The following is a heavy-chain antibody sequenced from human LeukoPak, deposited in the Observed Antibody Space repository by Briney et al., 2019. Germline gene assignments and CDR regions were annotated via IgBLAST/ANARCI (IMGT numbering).Heavy chain of an antibody. CDR2: IYYSGST. J-gene: IGHJ4*02. V-gene: IGHV4-39*07. D-gene: IGHD3-9*01. CDR1: GGSISSSSYY. Sequence: SETLSLTCTVSGGSISSSSYYWGWLRPPPGTGLEWIGSIYYSGSTYYNPSLKSRVTISVDTSKNQFSLKLSSVTAADTAVYYCARERRYFDWFPMGLGYWGQGTLVTVSS. CDR3: ARERRYFDWFPMGLGY.